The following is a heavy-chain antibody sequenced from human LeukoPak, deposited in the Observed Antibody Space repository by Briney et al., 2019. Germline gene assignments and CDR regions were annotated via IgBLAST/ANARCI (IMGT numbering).Heavy chain of an antibody. Sequence: GESLNISCEGAGYFFASYWICCVRQMAGKGLEWMGIIYPGDSDTTCNPSFQGQVAISADKSISTAYLQWSSLKASDTAMYYCERKRGTFDYWGQGTLVTVSS. CDR3: ERKRGTFDY. CDR2: IYPGDSDT. J-gene: IGHJ4*02. CDR1: GYFFASYW. V-gene: IGHV5-51*01.